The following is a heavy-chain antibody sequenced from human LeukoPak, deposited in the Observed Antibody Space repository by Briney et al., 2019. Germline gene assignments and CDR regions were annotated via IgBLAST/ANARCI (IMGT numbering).Heavy chain of an antibody. J-gene: IGHJ6*03. CDR3: ARGRYSSGWYPYYYYMDV. Sequence: SETLSLTCAVYGGSFSGYYWSWIRQPPGKGLEWIGGINHSGSTNYNPSLKSRVTISVDTSKYQFSLKLSSVTAADTAVYYCARGRYSSGWYPYYYYMDVWAKGPRSPSP. CDR1: GGSFSGYY. V-gene: IGHV4-34*01. D-gene: IGHD6-19*01. CDR2: INHSGST.